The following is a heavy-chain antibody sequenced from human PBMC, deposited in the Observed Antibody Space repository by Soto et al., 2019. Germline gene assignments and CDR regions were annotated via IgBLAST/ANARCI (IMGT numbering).Heavy chain of an antibody. CDR3: ARSPVPTGTTLFYFDY. CDR1: GYTFTIDF. V-gene: IGHV1-46*01. Sequence: ASLNGYCKASGYTFTIDFMDWVRQDTGQGLERMGTIDPSAGSTTYAQNFRGRVTMTRDTSTSTLHMELNSLRSEDTAVYYCARSPVPTGTTLFYFDYWGQGTQVP. J-gene: IGHJ4*02. CDR2: IDPSAGST. D-gene: IGHD1-1*01.